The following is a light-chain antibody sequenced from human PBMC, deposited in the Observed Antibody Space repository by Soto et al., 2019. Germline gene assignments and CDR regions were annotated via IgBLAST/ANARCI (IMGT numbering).Light chain of an antibody. CDR3: QQYNIYSGA. J-gene: IGKJ1*01. V-gene: IGKV1-5*03. CDR1: QSISSW. CDR2: KAS. Sequence: IQLTQSPSSVSAYVRERATITCRASQSISSWWAWYQQKPGKAPKLLIYKASSLETGVPSRFSGSGSGTEFTPTTISRQPDDFATYYCQQYNIYSGAFGQGTKVDIK.